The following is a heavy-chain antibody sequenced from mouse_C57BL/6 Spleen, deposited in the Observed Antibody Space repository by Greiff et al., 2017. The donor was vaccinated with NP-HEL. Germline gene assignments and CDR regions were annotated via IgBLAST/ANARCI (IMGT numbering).Heavy chain of an antibody. CDR1: GFTFSDYG. CDR3: AREDDYYAMDY. V-gene: IGHV5-15*01. J-gene: IGHJ4*01. Sequence: EVKLVESGGGLVQPGGSLKLSCAASGFTFSDYGMAWVRQAPRKGPEWVAFISNLAYSIYYADTVTGRFTISRENAKNTLYLEMSSLRSEDTAMYYCAREDDYYAMDYWGQGTSVTVSS. CDR2: ISNLAYSI.